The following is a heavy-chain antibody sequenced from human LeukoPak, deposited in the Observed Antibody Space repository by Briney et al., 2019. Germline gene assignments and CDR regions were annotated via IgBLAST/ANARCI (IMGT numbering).Heavy chain of an antibody. CDR1: GYSFTSYW. D-gene: IGHD3-16*01. CDR3: ARHGGSGVMTVDY. J-gene: IGHJ4*02. CDR2: IYPGDSDT. Sequence: GESLKISCKGSGYSFTSYWIGWVRPMPGEGVEWMGIIYPGDSDTSYSPSFQGQVTITADKSISTAYLQWSSLQASDTAMDYCARHGGSGVMTVDYWGQGTLVTVSS. V-gene: IGHV5-51*01.